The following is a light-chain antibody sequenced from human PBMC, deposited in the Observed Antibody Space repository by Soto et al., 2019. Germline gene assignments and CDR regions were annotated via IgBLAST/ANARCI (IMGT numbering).Light chain of an antibody. V-gene: IGKV1-5*01. J-gene: IGKJ1*01. Sequence: DIQMTQSPSTLSASVGDRVTITCRASQSISSWLAWYQQNPGKAPKLLIYDASSLESGVPSRFSGSGSGTEFTLTVCCLQPDDFATYYGQSRAFGQGTKVEIK. CDR3: QSRA. CDR1: QSISSW. CDR2: DAS.